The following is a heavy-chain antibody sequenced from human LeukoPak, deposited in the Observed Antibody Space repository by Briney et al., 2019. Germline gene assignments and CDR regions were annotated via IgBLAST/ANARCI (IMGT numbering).Heavy chain of an antibody. D-gene: IGHD6-6*01. V-gene: IGHV3-11*04. CDR2: ISNSGNTI. Sequence: GGSLRLSCAASGFTFSSYAMSWIRQAPGKGLEWVSYISNSGNTIKYADSMKGRFTISRDNAKNSLYLQMDSLRAEDTAVYYCARADDSSSGYFDYWGQGTLVTASS. CDR1: GFTFSSYA. J-gene: IGHJ4*02. CDR3: ARADDSSSGYFDY.